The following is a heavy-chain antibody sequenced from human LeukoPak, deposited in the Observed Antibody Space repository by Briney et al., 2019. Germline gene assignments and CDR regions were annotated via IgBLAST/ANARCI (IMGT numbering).Heavy chain of an antibody. CDR1: GGSISSYY. J-gene: IGHJ3*02. Sequence: SETLSLTCTVSGGSISSYYWSWIRQPPWKGLEWIGYIYYSGSTNYNPSLKSRVTISVDTSKNQFSLKLSSVTAADTAEYYCARQGGRRNAFDIWGQGTMVTVSS. D-gene: IGHD1-26*01. V-gene: IGHV4-59*01. CDR2: IYYSGST. CDR3: ARQGGRRNAFDI.